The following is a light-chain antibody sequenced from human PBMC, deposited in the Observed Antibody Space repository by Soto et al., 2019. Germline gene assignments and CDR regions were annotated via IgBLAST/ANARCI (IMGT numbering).Light chain of an antibody. CDR1: SSNIGRNP. CDR2: TNN. V-gene: IGLV1-44*01. Sequence: QAVVTQPPSASGTPGQRVTISCSGGSSNIGRNPVNWYLQLPGTAPKLLIYTNNQRPSGVPDRVSASKSGTSASLTISGLQSADEADYYCATWDDSLYGMVFGGGTKLTVL. CDR3: ATWDDSLYGMV. J-gene: IGLJ2*01.